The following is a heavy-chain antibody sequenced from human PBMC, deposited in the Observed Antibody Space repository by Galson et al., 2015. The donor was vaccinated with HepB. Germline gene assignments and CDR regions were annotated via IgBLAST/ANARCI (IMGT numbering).Heavy chain of an antibody. CDR3: ARDRDTLPTNYGVVINYYGMDV. CDR2: IDPSGGTT. Sequence: SVKVSCKASGYTFTSYYIHWVRQAPGQGLEWMGMIDPSGGTTSYALKFQGRVIMTRDTSTSTVYMELSSLTSEDTAVYYCARDRDTLPTNYGVVINYYGMDVWGRGTTVTVSS. V-gene: IGHV1-46*01. CDR1: GYTFTSYY. D-gene: IGHD3-3*01. J-gene: IGHJ6*02.